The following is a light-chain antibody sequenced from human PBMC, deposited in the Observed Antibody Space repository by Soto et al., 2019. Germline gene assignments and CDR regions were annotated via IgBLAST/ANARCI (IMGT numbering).Light chain of an antibody. Sequence: EIVLTQSPGTLSLSPGARVPLSCRASQSISNNHLAWYQQKPGQAPRLLIHGTSNRATGIPDRFSGSGSGTDFTLTFSRLEPEDFAVYYCEYYGNSITFGGGTKVDI. J-gene: IGKJ4*01. CDR3: EYYGNSIT. CDR1: QSISNNH. V-gene: IGKV3-20*01. CDR2: GTS.